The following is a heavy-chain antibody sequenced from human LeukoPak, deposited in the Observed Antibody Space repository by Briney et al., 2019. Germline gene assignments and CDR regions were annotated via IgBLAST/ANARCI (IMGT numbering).Heavy chain of an antibody. D-gene: IGHD3-16*01. CDR1: GYTFTGYY. V-gene: IGHV1-2*02. CDR2: INPNSGGT. J-gene: IGHJ4*02. Sequence: GASVKVSCKASGYTFTGYYMHWVRQAPGQGLEWMGWINPNSGGTNYAQKIQGRVTMTRDTSISTAYMELSRLRSDDTAVYYCARVQGDGYYFDYWGQGTLVTVSS. CDR3: ARVQGDGYYFDY.